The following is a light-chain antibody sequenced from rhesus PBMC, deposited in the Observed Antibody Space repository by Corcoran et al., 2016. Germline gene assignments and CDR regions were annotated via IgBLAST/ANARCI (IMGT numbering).Light chain of an antibody. CDR3: QQHNSYPRT. J-gene: IGKJ1*01. Sequence: DIQMTQSPSSLSASVGDTVTITCRASQGISNYLAWYQQQPGKAPKPLIYYASNLESGVPSRFSGSGSGTDFTITISCLQPEDFASYYCQQHNSYPRTFGQGTKVEIK. V-gene: IGKV1S14*01. CDR2: YAS. CDR1: QGISNY.